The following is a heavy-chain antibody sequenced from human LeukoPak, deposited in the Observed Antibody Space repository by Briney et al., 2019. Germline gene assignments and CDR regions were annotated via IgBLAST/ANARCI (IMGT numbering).Heavy chain of an antibody. CDR3: ARGVYGGPADC. D-gene: IGHD4-23*01. CDR2: ISTSSSFI. Sequence: GGSLTLSCAASGCTFSSYSMNWVRQAPGKGLEWVACISTSSSFIYYAAPVKGRFTISRANAKNSLYLQMNSLRAEDTAGYYCARGVYGGPADCWGQGTLVSVSS. CDR1: GCTFSSYS. V-gene: IGHV3-21*01. J-gene: IGHJ4*02.